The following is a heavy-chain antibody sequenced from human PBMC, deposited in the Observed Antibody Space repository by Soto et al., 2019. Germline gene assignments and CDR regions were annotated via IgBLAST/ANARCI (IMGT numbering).Heavy chain of an antibody. Sequence: GESLKISCRDSGYDFTTYWIGWVRQVPGRGLEWVAIIHPSDSDTRYSPSVQGQVTISADKSINTIYLQWSSLKASDTAIYYCARRTHDLTRLKWFDPLGQGSLVTVSS. V-gene: IGHV5-51*01. J-gene: IGHJ5*02. CDR2: IHPSDSDT. CDR3: ARRTHDLTRLKWFDP. D-gene: IGHD1-1*01. CDR1: GYDFTTYW.